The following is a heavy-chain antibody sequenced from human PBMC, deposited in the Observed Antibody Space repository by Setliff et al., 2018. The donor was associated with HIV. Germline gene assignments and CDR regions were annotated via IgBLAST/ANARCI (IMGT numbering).Heavy chain of an antibody. CDR3: ARLDCSSSSGFVDY. D-gene: IGHD2-2*01. CDR1: GLSMSYNY. CDR2: VHYSGST. J-gene: IGHJ4*02. Sequence: PSETLSLTCTVSGLSMSYNYWTWIRQSPGKGLEWIGYVHYSGSTRYNPSLKSRVTISVDTSKKKFSLKLTSMTATDTAVYYCARLDCSSSSGFVDYWGQGTLVTVSS. V-gene: IGHV4-59*01.